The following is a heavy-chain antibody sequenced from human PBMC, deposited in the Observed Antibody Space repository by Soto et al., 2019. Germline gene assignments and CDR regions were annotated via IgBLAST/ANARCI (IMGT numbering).Heavy chain of an antibody. CDR3: ALGITGTYYSYYGMDV. CDR2: IIPIFGTA. Sequence: ASVKVSCKASGGTFNSYAISWVRQAPGQGLEWMGGIIPIFGTANYAQKFQGRVTITADESTSTAYMELSSLRSEDTAVYYCALGITGTYYSYYGMDVWGQGTTVTVSS. J-gene: IGHJ6*02. D-gene: IGHD1-20*01. V-gene: IGHV1-69*13. CDR1: GGTFNSYA.